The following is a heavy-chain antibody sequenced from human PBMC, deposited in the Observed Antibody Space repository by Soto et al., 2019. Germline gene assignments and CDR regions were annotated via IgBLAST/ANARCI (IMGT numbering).Heavy chain of an antibody. CDR3: ARGPYYDILTDY. CDR1: GFTFSDYY. J-gene: IGHJ4*02. D-gene: IGHD3-9*01. CDR2: IKQDGSEK. Sequence: ESVGGLVQPGGSLRLSCVASGFTFSDYYMNWVRQAPGKGLEWVANIKQDGSEKYYVDSMKGRFTISRDNAKNSLYLQMNSLRAEDTATYYCARGPYYDILTDYWGQGTLVTVSS. V-gene: IGHV3-7*01.